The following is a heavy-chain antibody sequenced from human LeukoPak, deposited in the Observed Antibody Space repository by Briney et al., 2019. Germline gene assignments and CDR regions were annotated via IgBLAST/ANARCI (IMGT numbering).Heavy chain of an antibody. Sequence: LGESLKISCKGSGYSFTSYWIGWVRQMPGKGLEWMGIIYPGDSDTRYSPSFQGQVTISADKSISTAYLQWSSLKASDTAMYYCARGSVPGWFGDGGDEYFQHWGQGTLVTVSS. V-gene: IGHV5-51*01. CDR3: ARGSVPGWFGDGGDEYFQH. D-gene: IGHD3-10*01. CDR2: IYPGDSDT. CDR1: GYSFTSYW. J-gene: IGHJ1*01.